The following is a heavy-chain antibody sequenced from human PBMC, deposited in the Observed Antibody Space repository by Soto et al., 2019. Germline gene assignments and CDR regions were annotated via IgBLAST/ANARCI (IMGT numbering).Heavy chain of an antibody. Sequence: GGSLRLSCAASGFTVSSNYMSWVRQAPGKGLEWVSVIYSGGSTYYADSVKGRFTISRHNSKNTLYLQMNSLRAEDTAVYYCAGAISGQYSSSSVRYFDWLFYFDYWGQGTLVTVSS. CDR3: AGAISGQYSSSSVRYFDWLFYFDY. J-gene: IGHJ4*02. V-gene: IGHV3-53*04. CDR2: IYSGGST. D-gene: IGHD3-9*01. CDR1: GFTVSSNY.